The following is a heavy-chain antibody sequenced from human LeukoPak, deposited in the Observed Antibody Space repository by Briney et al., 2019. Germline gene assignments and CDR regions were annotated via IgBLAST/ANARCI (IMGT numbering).Heavy chain of an antibody. D-gene: IGHD6-19*01. CDR1: GGSMSPYH. CDR2: IYYSGST. V-gene: IGHV4-59*08. CDR3: ARAVSGRFDY. J-gene: IGHJ4*02. Sequence: PETLSLTCTVSGGSMSPYHWGWIRQLPGKGLEWTGYIYYSGSTNYNPSLKSRVTISVDTSKNQFSLKLSSVTAADTAIYYCARAVSGRFDYWGQGTLVTVSS.